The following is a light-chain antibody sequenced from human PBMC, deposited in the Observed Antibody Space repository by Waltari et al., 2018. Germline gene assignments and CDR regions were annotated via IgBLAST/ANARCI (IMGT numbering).Light chain of an antibody. V-gene: IGKV1-12*01. Sequence: DIQMTQSPPHVSASVGDRVTVNCRASQDIGRWLVWYKHKPGNTPKLLNYVATKLQSGVPSRFSGSGSGTDFTLTISGLQADDSAIYYCQQAKNFPAVSFGGGTKVEIK. CDR3: QQAKNFPAVS. CDR1: QDIGRW. J-gene: IGKJ4*01. CDR2: VAT.